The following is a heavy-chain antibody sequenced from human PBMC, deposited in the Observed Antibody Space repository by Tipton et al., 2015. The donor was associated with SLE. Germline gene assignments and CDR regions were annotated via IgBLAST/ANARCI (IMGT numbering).Heavy chain of an antibody. J-gene: IGHJ4*02. CDR1: GFTFRNAW. CDR3: TTSVGAKYYFDY. V-gene: IGHV3-15*01. CDR2: IKSKTDGGTT. Sequence: SLRLSCAASGFTFRNAWMSWVRQAPGKGLEWVGRIKSKTDGGTTDYAAPVKGRFTISGDDSKNTLYLQMNSRKTADTAVYYCTTSVGAKYYFDYWGQGTLVTVSS. D-gene: IGHD1-26*01.